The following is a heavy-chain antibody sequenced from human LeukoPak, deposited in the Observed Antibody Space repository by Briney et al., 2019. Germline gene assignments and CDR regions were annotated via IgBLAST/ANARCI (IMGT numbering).Heavy chain of an antibody. CDR1: GGTFSSYA. CDR2: IIPIFGTA. CDR3: ARDLAGNYFDY. Sequence: TVKVSCKASGGTFSSYAISWVRQAPGQGLEWMGGIIPIFGTANYAQKFQGRVTITADESTSTAYMELSSLRSEDTAVYYRARDLAGNYFDYWGQGTLVTVSS. V-gene: IGHV1-69*01. D-gene: IGHD3-10*01. J-gene: IGHJ4*02.